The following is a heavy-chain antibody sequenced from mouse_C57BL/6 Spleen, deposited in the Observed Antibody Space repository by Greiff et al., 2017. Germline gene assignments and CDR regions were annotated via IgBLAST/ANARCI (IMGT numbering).Heavy chain of an antibody. J-gene: IGHJ2*01. CDR1: GYTFTSYW. D-gene: IGHD1-1*01. V-gene: IGHV1-52*01. Sequence: VQLQQPGAELVRPGSSVKLSCKASGYTFTSYWMHWVKQRPIQGLEWIGNIDPSDSETHYNQKFKDKATLTVDKSSSTAYMQLSSLTSEDSAVYYCARDTTVVSFDYWGQGTTRTVSS. CDR3: ARDTTVVSFDY. CDR2: IDPSDSET.